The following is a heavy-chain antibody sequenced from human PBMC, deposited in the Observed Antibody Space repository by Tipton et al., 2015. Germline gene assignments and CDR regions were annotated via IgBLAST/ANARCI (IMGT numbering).Heavy chain of an antibody. V-gene: IGHV4-39*01. CDR3: ARIYSNYVHDY. CDR2: IYYSGST. J-gene: IGHJ4*02. CDR1: GGSFNHSPYY. D-gene: IGHD4-11*01. Sequence: TLSLTCTVSGGSFNHSPYYWGWIRQPPGKGLEWIGSIYYSGSTYYNPSLKSRVTLSIDTSKNQFSLKLSSVTAADTAVYYCARIYSNYVHDYWGQGTLVTVSS.